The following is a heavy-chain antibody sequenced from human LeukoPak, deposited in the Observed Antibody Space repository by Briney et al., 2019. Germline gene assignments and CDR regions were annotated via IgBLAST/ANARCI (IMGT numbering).Heavy chain of an antibody. J-gene: IGHJ4*02. V-gene: IGHV3-23*01. Sequence: GGSLRLSCAASEFNFSSYAMSWVRQAPGKGLEWVSGVDISGGSTYYADSVKGRFTISRDNSKNTLYLHMNSLRAEDTAVYYCAKGGGYKSTYYFDYWGQGTLVTVSS. CDR2: VDISGGST. CDR1: EFNFSSYA. CDR3: AKGGGYKSTYYFDY. D-gene: IGHD5-18*01.